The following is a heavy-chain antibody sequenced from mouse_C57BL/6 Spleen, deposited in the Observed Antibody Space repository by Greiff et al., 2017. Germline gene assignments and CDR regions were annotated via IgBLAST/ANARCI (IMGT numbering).Heavy chain of an antibody. CDR2: SRNKANDYTT. V-gene: IGHV7-1*01. Sequence: EVMLVESGGGLVQSGRSLRLSCATSGFTFSDFYMEWVRQAPGKGLEWIAASRNKANDYTTEYSASVKGRFIVSRDTSQSILYLQMNALRAEDTAIYYCARDDGYYGYFDVWGTGTTVTVSS. CDR3: ARDDGYYGYFDV. CDR1: GFTFSDFY. J-gene: IGHJ1*03. D-gene: IGHD2-3*01.